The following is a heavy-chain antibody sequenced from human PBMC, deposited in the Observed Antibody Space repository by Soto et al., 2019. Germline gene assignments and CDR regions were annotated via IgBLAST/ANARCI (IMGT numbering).Heavy chain of an antibody. J-gene: IGHJ5*02. D-gene: IGHD2-15*01. V-gene: IGHV4-39*01. CDR1: GGSISDISYC. CDR3: ARHKSGSDWLDP. Sequence: WETLSLTCTVSGGSISDISYCWGWIRQPPGKGLQWIGCMFYSGATYYNPSLKNRVTLSVDTSNNEFSLKLVSVTAPDTAVYYCARHKSGSDWLDPWGQGTLVTVSS. CDR2: MFYSGAT.